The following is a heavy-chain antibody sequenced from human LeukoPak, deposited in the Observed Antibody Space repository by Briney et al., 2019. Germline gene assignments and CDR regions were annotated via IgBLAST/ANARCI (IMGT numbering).Heavy chain of an antibody. D-gene: IGHD3-22*01. V-gene: IGHV3-21*01. CDR2: TGSTGIYI. J-gene: IGHJ4*02. CDR3: ARVDDSSLLGIDY. Sequence: SGGSLRLSCAASGFNFSPYSMCWVRQAPGKGLEWVSSTGSTGIYIFYADSVKGRFTVSRDNAKNSLYLRMNSLRVEDTAVYYCARVDDSSLLGIDYWGQGTLVSVSS. CDR1: GFNFSPYS.